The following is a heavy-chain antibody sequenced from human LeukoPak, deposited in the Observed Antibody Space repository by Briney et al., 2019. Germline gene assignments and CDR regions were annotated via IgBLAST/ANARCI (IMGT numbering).Heavy chain of an antibody. CDR3: AKDSDIVVVPALTYDH. D-gene: IGHD2-2*01. Sequence: PGGSLRLSCAASGFTFSNYAMSWVRQAPGKGLGWVSSITGGGGTTFYADSVKDRFSISRDNSKNTLHLQMNSLRADDTAVYYCAKDSDIVVVPALTYDHWGQGTLVIVSS. J-gene: IGHJ4*02. CDR2: ITGGGGTT. CDR1: GFTFSNYA. V-gene: IGHV3-23*01.